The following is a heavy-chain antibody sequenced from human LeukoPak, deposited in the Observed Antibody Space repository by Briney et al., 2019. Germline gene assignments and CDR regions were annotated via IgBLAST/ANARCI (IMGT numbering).Heavy chain of an antibody. CDR3: ARRDYGDYVGAFDI. J-gene: IGHJ3*02. CDR2: IYHSGST. CDR1: GYSISSGYY. D-gene: IGHD4-17*01. Sequence: SETLSLTCTVSGYSISSGYYWGWIRQPPGKGLEWIGSIYHSGSTYYNPSLKSRVTISVDTSKNQFSLKLSSVTAADTAVYYCARRDYGDYVGAFDIWGQGTMVTVSS. V-gene: IGHV4-38-2*02.